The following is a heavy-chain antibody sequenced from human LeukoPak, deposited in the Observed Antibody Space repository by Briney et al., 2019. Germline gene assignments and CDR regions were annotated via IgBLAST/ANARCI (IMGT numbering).Heavy chain of an antibody. CDR3: ASWWSTVTLPSEYFQH. Sequence: GGSLRLSCVGSGFTFRSYAMSWVRQAPGKGLEWVSVISASGMTTYYADSVKGRFTIARDNSQNKLSLQMNSLRAEDTAVYYCASWWSTVTLPSEYFQHWGQGTLVTVSS. V-gene: IGHV3-23*01. J-gene: IGHJ1*01. CDR2: ISASGMTT. CDR1: GFTFRSYA. D-gene: IGHD4-17*01.